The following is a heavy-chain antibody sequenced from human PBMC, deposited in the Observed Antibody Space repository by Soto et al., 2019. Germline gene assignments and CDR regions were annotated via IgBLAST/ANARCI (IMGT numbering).Heavy chain of an antibody. CDR2: INPNSGGT. J-gene: IGHJ4*02. V-gene: IGHV1-2*02. D-gene: IGHD3-3*01. CDR3: ASLGGRITIFGCAPSLDY. CDR1: GYTLTGYY. Sequence: ASVKVSCKASGYTLTGYYMHWVRQAPGQGLEWMGWINPNSGGTNYAQKFQGRVTMTRDTSISTAYMELSRLRSDDTAVYYCASLGGRITIFGCAPSLDYRGEGTPATTSS.